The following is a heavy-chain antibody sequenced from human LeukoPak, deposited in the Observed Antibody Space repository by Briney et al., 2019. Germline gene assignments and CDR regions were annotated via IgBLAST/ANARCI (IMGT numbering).Heavy chain of an antibody. D-gene: IGHD3-10*01. V-gene: IGHV4-4*07. J-gene: IGHJ5*02. CDR1: GGSISSYY. Sequence: SETLSLTCTVSGGSISSYYWSWIRQPAGKGLEWIGRIYTSGSTNYNPSLKSRVTMSVDTSKNQFSLKLSSVTAADTAVYYCARRGPYYYGSGSALYNWFDPWGQGTLVTVSS. CDR2: IYTSGST. CDR3: ARRGPYYYGSGSALYNWFDP.